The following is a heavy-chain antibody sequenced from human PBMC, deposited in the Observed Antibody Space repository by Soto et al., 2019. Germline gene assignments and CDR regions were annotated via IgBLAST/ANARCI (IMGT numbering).Heavy chain of an antibody. CDR1: GYTFTTYY. CDR3: ATRDPGHY. CDR2: ISPAGGRT. J-gene: IGHJ4*02. Sequence: QVQLVQSGAEVKKPGASVKVSCKASGYTFTTYYMHWVRQAPGQGLEWMGIISPAGGRTSYAQKFPGRVTMTRDTSTSTVYMELSSLRSEDTAVYYCATRDPGHYWGQGTLVTVSS. V-gene: IGHV1-46*01.